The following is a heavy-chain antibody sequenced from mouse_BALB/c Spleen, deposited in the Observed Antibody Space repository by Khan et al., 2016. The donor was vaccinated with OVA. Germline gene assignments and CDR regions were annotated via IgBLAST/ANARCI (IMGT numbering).Heavy chain of an antibody. Sequence: QVQLQQSGAELARPGTSVKVSCKASGYSFTDYLIDWVNQRPGQGLEWIGVINPGSGDINYHENFTGKATLTADKSSSTAYMQLSSLASDDSAVYFCARGGYGSLAYWGQGTLVTVSA. D-gene: IGHD1-1*02. CDR3: ARGGYGSLAY. J-gene: IGHJ3*01. CDR2: INPGSGDI. V-gene: IGHV1-54*01. CDR1: GYSFTDYL.